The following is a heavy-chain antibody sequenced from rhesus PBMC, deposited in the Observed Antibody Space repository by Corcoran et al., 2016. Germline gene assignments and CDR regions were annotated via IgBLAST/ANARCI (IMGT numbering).Heavy chain of an antibody. CDR3: ARESVVIITAPRYYFDY. Sequence: QVQLQESGPGLVKPSETLSLTCAVSGGSISSGYNYWSWIRQPPGKGLEWIGYITYSGSTSYNPSRQSRVTISRDTSKNQFSLKLSSVTAADTAVYYCARESVVIITAPRYYFDYWGQGVLVTVSS. J-gene: IGHJ4*01. CDR2: ITYSGST. V-gene: IGHV4-122*02. D-gene: IGHD2-27*01. CDR1: GGSISSGYNY.